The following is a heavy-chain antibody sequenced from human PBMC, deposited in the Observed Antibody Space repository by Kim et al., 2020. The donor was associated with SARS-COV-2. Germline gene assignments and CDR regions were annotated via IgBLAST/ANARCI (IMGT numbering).Heavy chain of an antibody. CDR3: ARYYYGSGGMDV. J-gene: IGHJ6*02. D-gene: IGHD3-10*01. Sequence: NSAQKLQGRVNMTTDTPTSTAYMGLRSLRSDDTAVYYCARYYYGSGGMDVWGQGTTVTVSS. V-gene: IGHV1-18*01.